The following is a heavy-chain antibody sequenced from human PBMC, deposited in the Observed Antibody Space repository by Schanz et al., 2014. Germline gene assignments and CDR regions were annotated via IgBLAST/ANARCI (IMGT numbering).Heavy chain of an antibody. V-gene: IGHV4-59*08. J-gene: IGHJ4*02. D-gene: IGHD6-13*01. CDR1: GGSISSYY. Sequence: QVQLQESGPGLVKPSETLSLTCTVSGGSISSYYWSWIRQPPGKGLEWIGFIYYRGNTNYNPSLTSRVTMSVDTSKNQSPLKLSSGTAADTAVYYCARARSWPDYWGQGTLVTVSS. CDR2: IYYRGNT. CDR3: ARARSWPDY.